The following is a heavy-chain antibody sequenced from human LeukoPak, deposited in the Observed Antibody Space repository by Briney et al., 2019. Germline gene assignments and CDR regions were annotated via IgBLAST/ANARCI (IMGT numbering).Heavy chain of an antibody. CDR1: GGSISSSNW. V-gene: IGHV4-4*02. CDR3: ARVSAPRTGIPESGGAFDI. D-gene: IGHD1-14*01. CDR2: IYHSGST. J-gene: IGHJ3*02. Sequence: SETLSLTCAVSGGSISSSNWWSWVRQPPGKGLEWIGEIYHSGSTNYNPSLKSRVTISVDKSKNQFSLKLSSVTAADTAVYYCARVSAPRTGIPESGGAFDIWGQGTMVTVSS.